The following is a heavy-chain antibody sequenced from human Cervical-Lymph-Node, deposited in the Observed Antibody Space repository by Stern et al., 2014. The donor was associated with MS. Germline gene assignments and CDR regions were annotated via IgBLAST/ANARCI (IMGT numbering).Heavy chain of an antibody. J-gene: IGHJ1*01. Sequence: EVQLVQSGGGLIQPGGSLRLSCAASGFTVSTNYMSWVRQAPGKWLEWISVIFSGGSTYYADSVKGRFTISRDNSRNTMFLQMNSLRRDDTAVYYCARGQQRLSWGQGTLVTVSS. CDR3: ARGQQRLS. CDR1: GFTVSTNY. D-gene: IGHD6-13*01. V-gene: IGHV3-53*01. CDR2: IFSGGST.